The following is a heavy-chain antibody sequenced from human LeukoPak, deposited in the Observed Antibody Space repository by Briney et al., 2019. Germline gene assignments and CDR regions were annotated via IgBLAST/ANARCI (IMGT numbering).Heavy chain of an antibody. J-gene: IGHJ4*02. CDR1: GYSISSGYY. Sequence: SETLSLTCTVSGYSISSGYYWGWIRQPPGKGLEWIGSIYHSGSTYYNPSLKSRVTISVDTSKNQFSLKLSSVTAADTAVYYCASYTRTTVTTTYFDYWGQGTLVTVSS. CDR3: ASYTRTTVTTTYFDY. CDR2: IYHSGST. D-gene: IGHD4-17*01. V-gene: IGHV4-38-2*02.